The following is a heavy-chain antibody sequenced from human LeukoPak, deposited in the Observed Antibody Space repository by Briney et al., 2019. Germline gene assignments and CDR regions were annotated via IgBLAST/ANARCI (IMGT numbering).Heavy chain of an antibody. D-gene: IGHD5-18*01. CDR2: ISVSGGST. CDR1: GFTFSSYA. CDR3: AKYNLGGYSNGYDY. J-gene: IGHJ4*02. Sequence: PGGSLRLSCAASGFTFSSYAVSWVRQAPGKGLEWVSSISVSGGSTYYADSVKGRFTISRDNSMDTLYLQMNSLRADDSAVYYCAKYNLGGYSNGYDYWGQGTLVTVSS. V-gene: IGHV3-23*01.